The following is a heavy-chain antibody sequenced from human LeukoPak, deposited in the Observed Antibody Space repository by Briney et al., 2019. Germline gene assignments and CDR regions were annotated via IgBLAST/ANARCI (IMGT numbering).Heavy chain of an antibody. J-gene: IGHJ4*02. CDR1: GGSISSYY. CDR3: ASSMVRGRLYYFDY. CDR2: IYYSGST. Sequence: SETLSLTCTVSGGSISSYYWSWIRQPPGKGLEWMGDIYYSGSTNYNAALKRRVTISVDTSKNQFSLKLMSVTGADTTVYYCASSMVRGRLYYFDYWGQGTPVTVSS. V-gene: IGHV4-59*01. D-gene: IGHD3-10*01.